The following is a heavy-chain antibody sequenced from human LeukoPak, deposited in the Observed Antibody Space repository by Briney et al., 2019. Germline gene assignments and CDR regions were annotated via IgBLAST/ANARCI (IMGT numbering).Heavy chain of an antibody. CDR3: ARGRMIRKYYYYMDV. J-gene: IGHJ6*03. V-gene: IGHV4-39*07. Sequence: SETLSLTCTVSGGSISSSSYYWGWIRQPPGKGLEWIGSIYYSGSTYYNPSLKSRVTISVDTSKNQFSLKLSSVTAADTAVYYCARGRMIRKYYYYMDVWGKGTTVTVSS. CDR2: IYYSGST. D-gene: IGHD3-22*01. CDR1: GGSISSSSYY.